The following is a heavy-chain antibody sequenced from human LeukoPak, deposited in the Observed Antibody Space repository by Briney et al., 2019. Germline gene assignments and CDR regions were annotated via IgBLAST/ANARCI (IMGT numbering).Heavy chain of an antibody. Sequence: PGGSLRLSCAASGFGFSSYTMNWVRQAPGKGLEWVSSISGSSSYIYYADSVKGRFTISRDNAKNSLYLQMNSLRAEDTAVYYCARTERPVRYETILSHMDVWGKGTTVTVSS. V-gene: IGHV3-21*01. CDR3: ARTERPVRYETILSHMDV. CDR1: GFGFSSYT. CDR2: ISGSSSYI. J-gene: IGHJ6*03. D-gene: IGHD2-15*01.